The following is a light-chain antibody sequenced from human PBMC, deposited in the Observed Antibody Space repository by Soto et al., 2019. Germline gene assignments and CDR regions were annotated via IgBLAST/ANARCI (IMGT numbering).Light chain of an antibody. CDR3: QQYGSSLYT. Sequence: ENVLTQSPGTLSLSPGERATLSCRASQSVDSSYLAWYQQKPGQAPRLLIYGTSTRATGIPDRFSGSGSGTDFTLTINRLEPEEFAVYYCQQYGSSLYTFGQGTKLEIK. CDR2: GTS. CDR1: QSVDSSY. V-gene: IGKV3-20*01. J-gene: IGKJ2*01.